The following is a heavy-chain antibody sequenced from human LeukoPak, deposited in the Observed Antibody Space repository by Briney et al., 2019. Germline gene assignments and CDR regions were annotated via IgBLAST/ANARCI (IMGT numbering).Heavy chain of an antibody. CDR1: GFTFSSYS. V-gene: IGHV3-21*01. Sequence: GGSLRLSCAASGFTFSSYSMNWVRQAPGKGLEWVSSISSSSSYIYYADSVKGRFTISRDSAKNSLYLQMNSLRAEDTAVYYCARDSTYYYYMDVWGKGTTVTVSS. CDR3: ARDSTYYYYMDV. J-gene: IGHJ6*03. CDR2: ISSSSSYI.